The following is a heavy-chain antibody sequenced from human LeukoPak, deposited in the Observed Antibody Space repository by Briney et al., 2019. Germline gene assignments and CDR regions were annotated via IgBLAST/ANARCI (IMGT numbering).Heavy chain of an antibody. CDR2: IYYSGST. J-gene: IGHJ6*03. Sequence: SSETLSLTCTVSGGSISSYYWSWIRQPPGKGLEWIGYIYYSGSTNYNPSLKSRVTISVDTSKNQFSLKLSSVTAADTAVYYCARGVADVVVPAAIDYYYYMDVWGKGTTVTVSS. V-gene: IGHV4-59*12. CDR3: ARGVADVVVPAAIDYYYYMDV. CDR1: GGSISSYY. D-gene: IGHD2-2*02.